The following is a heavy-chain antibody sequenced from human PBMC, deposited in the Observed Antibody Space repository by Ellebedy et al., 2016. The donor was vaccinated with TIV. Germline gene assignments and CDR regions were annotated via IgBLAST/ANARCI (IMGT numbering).Heavy chain of an antibody. CDR2: VNQSGRT. J-gene: IGHJ4*02. D-gene: IGHD6-19*01. CDR3: AEGRSGWYYFDY. Sequence: SETLSLTCTVSDGSIRPYYRTWIRQPPGKGLEWIGEVNQSGRTNYHPSLKSRVTISVDTSKNQFSLRLSSVTAADTAVYYCAEGRSGWYYFDYWGQGTLVTVSS. CDR1: DGSIRPYY. V-gene: IGHV4-34*01.